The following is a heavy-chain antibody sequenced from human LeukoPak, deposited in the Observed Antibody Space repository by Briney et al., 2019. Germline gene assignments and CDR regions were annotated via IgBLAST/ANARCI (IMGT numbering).Heavy chain of an antibody. CDR2: ISGSGGST. J-gene: IGHJ4*02. D-gene: IGHD2-15*01. V-gene: IGHV3-23*01. CDR1: GFTFSSYA. Sequence: GGSLRLSCAVSGFTFSSYAMSWVRQAPGKGLEWVSAISGSGGSTYYADSVKGRFTISRDNSKNTLYLQMNSLRAEDTAVYYCAKCSGGSCYSGYFDYWGQGTLVTVSS. CDR3: AKCSGGSCYSGYFDY.